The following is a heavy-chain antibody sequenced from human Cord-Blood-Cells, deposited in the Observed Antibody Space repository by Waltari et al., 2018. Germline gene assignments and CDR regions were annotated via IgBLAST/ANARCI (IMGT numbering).Heavy chain of an antibody. Sequence: EVQLVQSGAEVKKPGESLKISCKGSGYSFTSYWIGWVRQMPGKGLEWMGIIYPGDSDTRYSPSFQGQVTSSADKSISTAYLQCSSLKASDTAMYYCATASGIAAAGVAFDYWGQGTLVTVSS. J-gene: IGHJ4*02. CDR3: ATASGIAAAGVAFDY. CDR2: IYPGDSDT. V-gene: IGHV5-51*01. CDR1: GYSFTSYW. D-gene: IGHD6-13*01.